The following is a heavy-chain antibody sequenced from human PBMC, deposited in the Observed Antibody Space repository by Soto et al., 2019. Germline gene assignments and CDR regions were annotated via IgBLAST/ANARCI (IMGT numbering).Heavy chain of an antibody. V-gene: IGHV3-64D*08. CDR1: GLTLSCFV. CDR3: EKEDNSTSCCNWLDS. D-gene: IGHD2-2*01. J-gene: IGHJ5*01. Sequence: GGSLRLPCSAVGLTLSCFVMHWVRQTPEKGLEYVSSNSSNGSSTYYADSMKGHITISRDNSKNTLNLQKISLRAEDTDLYYCEKEDNSTSCCNWLDSWGQGTLVTVSS. CDR2: NSSNGSST.